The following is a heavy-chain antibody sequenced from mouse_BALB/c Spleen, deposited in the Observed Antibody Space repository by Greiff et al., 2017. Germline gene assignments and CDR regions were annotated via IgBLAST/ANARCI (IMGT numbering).Heavy chain of an antibody. D-gene: IGHD1-1*01. CDR1: GFTFSSFG. J-gene: IGHJ4*01. V-gene: IGHV5-17*02. CDR2: ISSGSSTI. CDR3: ARSTVVVDAMDY. Sequence: EVQGVESGGGLVQPGGSRKLSCAASGFTFSSFGMHWVRQAPEKGLEWVAYISSGSSTIYYADTVKGRFTISRDNPKNTLFLQMTSLRSEDTAMYYCARSTVVVDAMDYWGQGTSVTVSS.